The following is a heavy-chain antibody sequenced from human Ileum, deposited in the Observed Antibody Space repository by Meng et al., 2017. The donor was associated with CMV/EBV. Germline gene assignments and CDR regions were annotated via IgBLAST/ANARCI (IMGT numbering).Heavy chain of an antibody. CDR1: VGSICGGSFY. D-gene: IGHD6-13*01. CDR2: IYTSGST. J-gene: IGHJ4*02. Sequence: QGELQGPAPGLVNPSKPLSPPCPLSVGSICGGSFYWSWIRPPAGKGLEWIGRIYTSGSTNYNPSLKSRVTISVDTSKNQFSLKLSSVTAADTAVYYCARDSYSSSWAMDYWGQGTLVTVSS. V-gene: IGHV4-61*02. CDR3: ARDSYSSSWAMDY.